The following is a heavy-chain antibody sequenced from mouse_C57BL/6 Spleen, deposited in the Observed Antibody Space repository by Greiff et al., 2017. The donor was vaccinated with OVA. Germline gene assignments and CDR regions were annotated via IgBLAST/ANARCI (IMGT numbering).Heavy chain of an antibody. J-gene: IGHJ2*01. V-gene: IGHV1-20*01. CDR2: INPYNGDT. Sequence: EVKLVESGPELVQPGDSVKISCKASGYSFTGYFMNWVLQSHGKSLEWIGRINPYNGDTFYNQKFKGKATLTVDKSSSTAHMELRSMTSEDSAVYYCARGYDGRGDYWGQGTTLTVS. D-gene: IGHD2-1*01. CDR3: ARGYDGRGDY. CDR1: GYSFTGYF.